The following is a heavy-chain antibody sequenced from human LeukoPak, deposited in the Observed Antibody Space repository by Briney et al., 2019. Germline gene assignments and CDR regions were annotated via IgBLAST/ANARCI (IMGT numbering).Heavy chain of an antibody. Sequence: SETLSLTCAVYGGSFSGYYWSWIRQPPGKGLEWIGEISHSGSTNYNPSLKSRVSMSLDKSKNQFSLMLTSVTAADTAVYYCARGDASGSYSPYFDSWGQGTLVAVSS. V-gene: IGHV4-34*01. CDR3: ARGDASGSYSPYFDS. D-gene: IGHD3-10*01. CDR2: ISHSGST. J-gene: IGHJ4*02. CDR1: GGSFSGYY.